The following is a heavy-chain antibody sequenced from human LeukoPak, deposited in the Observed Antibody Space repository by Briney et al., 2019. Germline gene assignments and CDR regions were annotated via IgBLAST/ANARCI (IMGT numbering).Heavy chain of an antibody. D-gene: IGHD3-3*01. V-gene: IGHV1-8*03. CDR3: ARVPWGYYDFWSGYYKDAFDI. Sequence: ASVKVSCKASGYTFTSYDINWVRQATGQGLEWMGWMNPNSGNTGYAQKFQGRVTITRNTSISTAYMELSSLRSEDTAVYYCARVPWGYYDFWSGYYKDAFDIWGQGTMVTVSS. CDR1: GYTFTSYD. J-gene: IGHJ3*02. CDR2: MNPNSGNT.